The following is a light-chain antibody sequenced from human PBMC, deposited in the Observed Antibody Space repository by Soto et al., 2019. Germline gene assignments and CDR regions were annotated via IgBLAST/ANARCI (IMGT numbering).Light chain of an antibody. CDR3: CSLTTSHTYV. CDR2: HVT. Sequence: QSALTQPASVSGSPGQSITISCTGTSGDVGGYKYVSWYQQHPGKAPKLMIYHVTYRPSGVSNRYSGSKSGNSASLTISGLQADDEADYYCCSLTTSHTYVFGSGTKLTVL. V-gene: IGLV2-14*01. CDR1: SGDVGGYKY. J-gene: IGLJ1*01.